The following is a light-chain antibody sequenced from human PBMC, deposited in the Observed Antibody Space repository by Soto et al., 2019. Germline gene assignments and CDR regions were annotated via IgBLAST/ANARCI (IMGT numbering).Light chain of an antibody. Sequence: QSALTQPASVSGSPGQSITISCTGTSSDVGKYNYVSWYQQHPAKAPKLMIFEVSNRPSGVSNRFSGSKSGNTASLTISGLQAEDEDEYYCSSYTCSSIHTVVFGGGTKLTVL. CDR3: SSYTCSSIHTVV. J-gene: IGLJ2*01. V-gene: IGLV2-14*01. CDR1: SSDVGKYNY. CDR2: EVS.